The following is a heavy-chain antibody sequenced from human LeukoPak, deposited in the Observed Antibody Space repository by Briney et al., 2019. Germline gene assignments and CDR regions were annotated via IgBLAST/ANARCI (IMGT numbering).Heavy chain of an antibody. CDR1: GGSISSGTYY. D-gene: IGHD1-26*01. V-gene: IGHV4-39*01. J-gene: IGHJ4*02. CDR2: IYYSGST. Sequence: PSETLSLTCTVSGGSISSGTYYWGWVRQPPGKGLEWIGSIYYSGSTSYNPSLKSRATISVDTSKNQFSLKVDSVTAADTAVYYCARNASDSGTSYFDYWGQGTLVTVSS. CDR3: ARNASDSGTSYFDY.